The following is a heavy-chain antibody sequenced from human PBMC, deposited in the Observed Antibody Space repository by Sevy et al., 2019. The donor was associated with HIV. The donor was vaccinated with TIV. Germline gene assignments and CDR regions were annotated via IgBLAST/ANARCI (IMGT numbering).Heavy chain of an antibody. CDR3: AREQQFVVVIPSSLAY. D-gene: IGHD2-2*01. J-gene: IGHJ4*01. CDR2: ISYDGTNK. Sequence: GGSLRLSCAASGFSFNNYAMHWVRQAPGKGLEWVAVISYDGTNKYFADSVTDRFPISRDNSKNTLYLQMNSLRSEDRAIYYCAREQQFVVVIPSSLAYWGRGTLVPVSS. V-gene: IGHV3-30-3*01. CDR1: GFSFNNYA.